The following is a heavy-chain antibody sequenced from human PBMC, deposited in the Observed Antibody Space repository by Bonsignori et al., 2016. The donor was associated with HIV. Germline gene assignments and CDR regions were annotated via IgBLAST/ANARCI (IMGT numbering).Heavy chain of an antibody. CDR3: AKDSSWRVGAFDI. V-gene: IGHV3-23*03. Sequence: GGSLRLSCAASGFTFSSYAMSWVRQAPGKGLEWVSVIYSGGSSTYYADSVKGRFTISRDNSKNTLYLQMNSLRAEDTAVYYCAKDSSWRVGAFDIWGQGTMVTVSS. CDR1: GFTFSSYA. J-gene: IGHJ3*02. CDR2: IYSGGSST. D-gene: IGHD2-15*01.